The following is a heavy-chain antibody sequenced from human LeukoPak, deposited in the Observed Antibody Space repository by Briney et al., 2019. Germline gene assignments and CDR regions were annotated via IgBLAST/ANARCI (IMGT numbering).Heavy chain of an antibody. CDR2: ISYDGSNK. D-gene: IGHD3-22*01. Sequence: GRSLRLSCAASGFTFSSYAMHWVRQAPGKGLEWVAVISYDGSNKYYADSVKGRFTISRDNSKNTLYLRMNSLRAEDTAVYYCARDPRITMIVVLVPYHQLRWFDYWGQGTLVTVSS. CDR3: ARDPRITMIVVLVPYHQLRWFDY. V-gene: IGHV3-30-3*01. J-gene: IGHJ4*02. CDR1: GFTFSSYA.